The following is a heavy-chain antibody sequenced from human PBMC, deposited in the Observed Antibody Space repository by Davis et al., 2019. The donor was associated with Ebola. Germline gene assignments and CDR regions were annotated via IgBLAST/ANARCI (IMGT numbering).Heavy chain of an antibody. CDR1: GYSFTNYW. V-gene: IGHV5-51*01. CDR2: IYPGDSDT. CDR3: ARTLSSGYRDRFDI. D-gene: IGHD3-22*01. Sequence: GESLKISCKGSGYSFTNYWIGWVRRMPGKGLEWVGIIYPGDSDTRYSPSFQGQVTISGDKSISTAYLQWSSLKASDTAMYYCARTLSSGYRDRFDIWSQGTMVTVSS. J-gene: IGHJ3*02.